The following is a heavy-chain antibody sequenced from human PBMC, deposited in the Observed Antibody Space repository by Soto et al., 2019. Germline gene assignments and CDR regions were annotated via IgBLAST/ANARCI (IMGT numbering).Heavy chain of an antibody. D-gene: IGHD1-26*01. CDR3: AREGVGPLHGLVDG. CDR1: GGSISSYY. J-gene: IGHJ6*02. CDR2: VHHSWGS. V-gene: IGHV4-59*12. Sequence: QVQLQESGPGLVKPSETLSLSCTVSGGSISSYYWSWFRQSPGKRMEWIGYVHHSWGSSYNPSLQSRVAISLDPAKSQFSRKVTSVTATDTAVYYCAREGVGPLHGLVDGWGQGTTVTVSS.